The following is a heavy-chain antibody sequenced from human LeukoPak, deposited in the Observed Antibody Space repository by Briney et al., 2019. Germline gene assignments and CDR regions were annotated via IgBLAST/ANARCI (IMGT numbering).Heavy chain of an antibody. CDR2: ISSSSSYI. CDR3: ARDRDYAAEYYFDY. J-gene: IGHJ4*02. CDR1: GFTFSSYS. D-gene: IGHD3-16*01. Sequence: GGSLRLSCAASGFTFSSYSINWVRQAPGKGLEWVSSISSSSSYIYYADSVKGRFTISRDNAKNSLYLQMNSLRAEDTAVYYCARDRDYAAEYYFDYWGQGTLVTVSS. V-gene: IGHV3-21*01.